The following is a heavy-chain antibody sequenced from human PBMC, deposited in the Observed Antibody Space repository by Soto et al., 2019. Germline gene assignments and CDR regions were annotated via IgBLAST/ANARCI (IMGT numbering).Heavy chain of an antibody. Sequence: GGSLRLSCAASGFTFDDYTMHWVRQAPGKGLEWVSLISWDGGSTYYADSVKGRFTISRDNSKNSLYLQMNSLRTEDTALYYCAKDKEAGSYYYYGMDVWGQGTTVTVSS. CDR2: ISWDGGST. CDR3: AKDKEAGSYYYYGMDV. D-gene: IGHD6-19*01. CDR1: GFTFDDYT. V-gene: IGHV3-43*01. J-gene: IGHJ6*02.